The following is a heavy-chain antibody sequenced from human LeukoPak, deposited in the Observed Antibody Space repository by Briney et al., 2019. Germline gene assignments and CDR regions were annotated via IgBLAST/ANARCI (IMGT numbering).Heavy chain of an antibody. CDR2: IKSKTDGGTT. Sequence: GGSRRLSCAASGFTFSNAWMSWVRQAPGKGLEWVGRIKSKTDGGTTDYAAPVKGRFTISRDDSKNTLYLQMNSLKTEDTAVYYCTTDTGGVRGSEVFYWGQGTLVTVSS. CDR3: TTDTGGVRGSEVFY. V-gene: IGHV3-15*01. D-gene: IGHD3-10*01. J-gene: IGHJ4*02. CDR1: GFTFSNAW.